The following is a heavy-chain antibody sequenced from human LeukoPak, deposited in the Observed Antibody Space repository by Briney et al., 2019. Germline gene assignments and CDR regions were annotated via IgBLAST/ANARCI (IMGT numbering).Heavy chain of an antibody. Sequence: PGGSLRLSCAASGFTFDDFGMSWVRQAPGKGLEWVSGINWNGGSTDSTDSVKGRFTISRDNAKNSLYLQMNSLRAEDTAVYYCARVGPWVNPDYYYYYMDVWGKGTTVTVSS. J-gene: IGHJ6*03. V-gene: IGHV3-20*04. CDR2: INWNGGST. D-gene: IGHD1-14*01. CDR1: GFTFDDFG. CDR3: ARVGPWVNPDYYYYYMDV.